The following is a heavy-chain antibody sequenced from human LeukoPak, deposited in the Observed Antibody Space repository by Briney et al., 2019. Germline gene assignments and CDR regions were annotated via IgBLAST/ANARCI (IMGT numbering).Heavy chain of an antibody. V-gene: IGHV4-4*09. CDR1: GDSFGGYY. Sequence: PSETLSLTCTVSGDSFGGYYWTWIRQPPGKGLEWIGYIHTSGGTNYNPSLKSRVTMSVDTFKNQFSLKLTSVTAADTAVYFCARQAYYSPSGSWTGFDFWGQGTLASVSS. J-gene: IGHJ4*02. CDR2: IHTSGGT. D-gene: IGHD3-10*01. CDR3: ARQAYYSPSGSWTGFDF.